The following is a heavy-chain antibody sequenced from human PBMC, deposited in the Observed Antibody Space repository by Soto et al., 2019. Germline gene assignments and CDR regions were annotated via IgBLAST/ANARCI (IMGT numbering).Heavy chain of an antibody. CDR1: GGSFSGYY. D-gene: IGHD3-10*01. J-gene: IGHJ4*02. Sequence: SETLSLTCAVYGGSFSGYYWSWIRQPPGKGLEWIGEINHSGSTNYNPSLKSRVTISVDTSKNQFSLKLSSVTAADTAVYYCARGNYYGSGSYYQARLDYWGQGTLVTVSS. V-gene: IGHV4-34*01. CDR3: ARGNYYGSGSYYQARLDY. CDR2: INHSGST.